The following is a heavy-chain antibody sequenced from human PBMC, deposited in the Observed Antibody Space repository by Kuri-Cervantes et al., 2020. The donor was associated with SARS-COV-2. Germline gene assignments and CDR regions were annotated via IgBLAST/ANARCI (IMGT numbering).Heavy chain of an antibody. V-gene: IGHV3-30*11. CDR2: ISYDGSNK. Sequence: GGSLRLSCAASGFTFSSYAMHWVRQAPGKGLEWVAVISYDGSNKYYADSVKGRFTISRDNSKNTLYLQMNSLRAEDTAVYYCARDYPGVAGTSTRAGYYYYGMDVWGQGTTVTVSS. J-gene: IGHJ6*02. D-gene: IGHD6-19*01. CDR3: ARDYPGVAGTSTRAGYYYYGMDV. CDR1: GFTFSSYA.